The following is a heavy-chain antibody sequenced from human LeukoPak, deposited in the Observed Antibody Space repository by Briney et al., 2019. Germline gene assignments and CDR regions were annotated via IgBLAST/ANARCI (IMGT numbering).Heavy chain of an antibody. CDR2: INHSGST. V-gene: IGHV4-34*01. D-gene: IGHD6-13*01. CDR3: ASKAYKKAAAGTDYYYYMDV. CDR1: GGSFSGYY. J-gene: IGHJ6*03. Sequence: SETLSLTCAVYGGSFSGYYWSWIRQPPGKGLEWIGEINHSGSTNYNPTLKSRVTISVDTSKNQFSLKLSSVTAAGTAVYYCASKAYKKAAAGTDYYYYMDVWGKGTTVTVSS.